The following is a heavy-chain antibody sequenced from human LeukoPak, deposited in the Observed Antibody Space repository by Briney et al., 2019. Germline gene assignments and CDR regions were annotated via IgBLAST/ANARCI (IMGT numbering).Heavy chain of an antibody. V-gene: IGHV4-59*01. D-gene: IGHD5-18*01. CDR2: VSYTGAI. J-gene: IGHJ4*02. CDR3: ERSAYTYGLETIDY. CDR1: NDSISNYY. Sequence: SETLSLTCTVSNDSISNYYWNWIRQAPRTGREWIGYVSYTGAINYNPSLKRRVTISRDTSKSQFSLRLTSVTAADTAIYYCERSAYTYGLETIDYWGQGTLLTVSS.